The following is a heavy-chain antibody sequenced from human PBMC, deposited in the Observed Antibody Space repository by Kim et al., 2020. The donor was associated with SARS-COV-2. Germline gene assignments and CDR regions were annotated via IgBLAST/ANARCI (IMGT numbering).Heavy chain of an antibody. Sequence: GGSLRLSCAASGFTFSSYAMSWVRQAPGKGLEWVSAISGSGGSTYYADSVKGRFTISRDNSKNTLYLQMNSLRAEDTAVYYCAKEGGTWELLLDYYFDYWGQGTLVTVSS. CDR2: ISGSGGST. J-gene: IGHJ4*02. CDR3: AKEGGTWELLLDYYFDY. CDR1: GFTFSSYA. V-gene: IGHV3-23*01. D-gene: IGHD1-26*01.